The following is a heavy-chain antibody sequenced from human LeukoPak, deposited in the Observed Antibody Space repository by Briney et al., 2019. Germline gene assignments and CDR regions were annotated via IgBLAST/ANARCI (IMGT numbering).Heavy chain of an antibody. CDR3: AKDRGVPYYYYGMDV. CDR2: ISYDGSNK. Sequence: GGSLRLSCEASGFTFSSYGMHWVRQAPGKGLEWVAVISYDGSNKYYADSVKGRFTISRDNSKNTLYLQMNSLRAEDTAVYYCAKDRGVPYYYYGMDVWGKGTTVTVSS. J-gene: IGHJ6*04. CDR1: GFTFSSYG. D-gene: IGHD3-10*01. V-gene: IGHV3-30*18.